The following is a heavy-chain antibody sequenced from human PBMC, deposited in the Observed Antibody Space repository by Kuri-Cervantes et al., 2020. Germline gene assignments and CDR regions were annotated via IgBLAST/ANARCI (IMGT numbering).Heavy chain of an antibody. D-gene: IGHD4-23*01. CDR1: GYTFTGYY. CDR2: ISTYNGDT. Sequence: ASVKVSCKASGYTFTGYYIHWVRQAPGQGLEWMGWISTYNGDTNYAQKFQGRVTMTTDTSTNTAYMELRSLRSDDTAVYYCARLVTHYYYMDVWGKGTTVTVSS. CDR3: ARLVTHYYYMDV. V-gene: IGHV1-18*04. J-gene: IGHJ6*03.